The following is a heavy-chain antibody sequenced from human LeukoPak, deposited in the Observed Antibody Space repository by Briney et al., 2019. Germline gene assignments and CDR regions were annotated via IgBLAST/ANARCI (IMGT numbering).Heavy chain of an antibody. Sequence: GGPLRLSCAASGFTFSAYAMSWVRQAPGKGLEWVSDISGNGGSTYYAYSVKGRFTISRDNSKNTLYLQMNSLRAEDAAVYYCAKDHEFWSGYSDYWGQGTLVTVSS. D-gene: IGHD3-3*01. CDR2: ISGNGGST. CDR3: AKDHEFWSGYSDY. CDR1: GFTFSAYA. J-gene: IGHJ4*02. V-gene: IGHV3-23*01.